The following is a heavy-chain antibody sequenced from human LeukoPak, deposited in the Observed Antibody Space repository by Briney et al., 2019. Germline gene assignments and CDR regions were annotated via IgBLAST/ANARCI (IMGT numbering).Heavy chain of an antibody. CDR1: GFKYN. Sequence: GRSLRLSCAASGFKYNMHWVRQAPGKRLERVAFISFDGSTAYYADSVQGRFPFSRDTSNNTLHLQMNSLRTEDTAVYYCASQTSIAAYFDSWGQGTLVTVSS. CDR3: ASQTSIAAYFDS. D-gene: IGHD2-21*01. V-gene: IGHV3-30*04. J-gene: IGHJ4*02. CDR2: ISFDGSTA.